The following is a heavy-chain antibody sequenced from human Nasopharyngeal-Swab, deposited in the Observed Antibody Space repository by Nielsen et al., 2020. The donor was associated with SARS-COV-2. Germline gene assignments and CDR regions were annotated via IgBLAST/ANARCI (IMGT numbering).Heavy chain of an antibody. CDR2: IYYSGST. D-gene: IGHD1-26*01. J-gene: IGHJ6*02. CDR1: GGSVSSGSYY. Sequence: SETLSLTCTVSGGSVSSGSYYWIWIRQPPGKGLEWIGYIYYSGSTNYNPSLKSRVTISVDTSKNQFSLKLSSVTAADTAVYYCARLVGATDYYYYGMDVWGQGTTVTVSS. CDR3: ARLVGATDYYYYGMDV. V-gene: IGHV4-61*01.